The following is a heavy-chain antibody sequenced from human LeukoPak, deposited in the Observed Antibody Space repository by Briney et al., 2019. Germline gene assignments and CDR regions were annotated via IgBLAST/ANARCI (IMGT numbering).Heavy chain of an antibody. CDR1: GFTFNTYG. CDR2: IWPDGSYI. D-gene: IGHD3-16*01. Sequence: AGRSLRLSCAASGFTFNTYGIHWVRQAPGRGLEWVGAIWPDGSYIYYADSVKGRFTISRDNSKNTVYLQMNTLRDEDTAVYYCARAVGPFDYWGQGTLVTVSS. CDR3: ARAVGPFDY. J-gene: IGHJ4*02. V-gene: IGHV3-33*01.